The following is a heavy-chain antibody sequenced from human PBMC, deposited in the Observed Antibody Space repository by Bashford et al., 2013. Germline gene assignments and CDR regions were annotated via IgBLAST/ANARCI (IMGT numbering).Heavy chain of an antibody. CDR2: MKPDKGTT. CDR3: ARGVYYYSGSYFDS. V-gene: IGHV1-46*01. CDR1: GYHFPNYY. J-gene: IGHJ4*02. D-gene: IGHD1-26*01. Sequence: ASVKVSCKASGYHFPNYYIHWVRQAPGQGLEWMGLMKPDKGTTLYAQKFQGRVSMTRDTSTSTVNMEVSSLASEDTAVYYCARGVYYYSGSYFDSWGQGTQVTVSS.